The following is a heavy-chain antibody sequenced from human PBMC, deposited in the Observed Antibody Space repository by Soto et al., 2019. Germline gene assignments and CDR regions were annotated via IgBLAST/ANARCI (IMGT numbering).Heavy chain of an antibody. CDR2: VYWDDEK. CDR3: VHRGLLATTFFQY. Sequence: SGPTLVNPTQTLTLTCSFSGFSLTTSGMGVGWIRQPPGKAPEWLALVYWDDEKRYSPSLESRLTITKNTSENRVVLTMTNMDPVDTATYYCVHRGLLATTFFQYWGPGTLVTVSS. J-gene: IGHJ4*02. V-gene: IGHV2-5*02. CDR1: GFSLTTSGMG. D-gene: IGHD5-12*01.